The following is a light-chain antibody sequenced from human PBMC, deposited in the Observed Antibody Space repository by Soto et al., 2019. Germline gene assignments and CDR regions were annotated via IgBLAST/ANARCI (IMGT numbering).Light chain of an antibody. J-gene: IGKJ1*01. CDR1: QTVSSSY. Sequence: EIVLTQSPGTLSLSQGERATLSCRASQTVSSSYLAWYQQKPGQAARLLIYGASSRATGIPDRFSGSGSGTDFTLTISRLEPEDFAVYYCQQYGSSPTFGQGTKVDIK. CDR3: QQYGSSPT. V-gene: IGKV3-20*01. CDR2: GAS.